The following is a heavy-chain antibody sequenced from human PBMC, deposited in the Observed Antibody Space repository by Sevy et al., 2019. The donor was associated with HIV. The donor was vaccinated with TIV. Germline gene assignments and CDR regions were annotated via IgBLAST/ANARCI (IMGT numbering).Heavy chain of an antibody. J-gene: IGHJ5*02. CDR3: ARESKFGTYSSSSGFPRRWFDP. CDR2: IIPIFGTA. V-gene: IGHV1-69*13. Sequence: ASVKVSCKASGGTFSSYAISWVRQAPGQGLEWMGGIIPIFGTANYAQKFQGRVTITADESTSTAYMELSSLSSEDTAVYYCARESKFGTYSSSSGFPRRWFDPWGQGTLVTVSS. CDR1: GGTFSSYA. D-gene: IGHD6-6*01.